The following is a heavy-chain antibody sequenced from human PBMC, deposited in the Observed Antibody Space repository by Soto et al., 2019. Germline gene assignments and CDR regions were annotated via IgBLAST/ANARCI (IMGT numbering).Heavy chain of an antibody. D-gene: IGHD3-3*01. CDR1: GGSISSGDYY. CDR2: IYYSGST. CDR3: ARENQRFLEWLPPKVPKNLGGDYYYGMDV. J-gene: IGHJ6*02. V-gene: IGHV4-30-4*01. Sequence: PSETLALTCTVSGGSISSGDYYWSWIRQPPGKGLEWIGYIYYSGSTYYNPSLKSRVTISVDTSKNQFSLKLSSVTAADTAVYYCARENQRFLEWLPPKVPKNLGGDYYYGMDVWGQGTTVTVSS.